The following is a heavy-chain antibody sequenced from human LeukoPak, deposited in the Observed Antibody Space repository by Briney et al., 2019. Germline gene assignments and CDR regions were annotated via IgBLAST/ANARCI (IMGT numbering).Heavy chain of an antibody. J-gene: IGHJ4*02. CDR1: GFAFSSYS. CDR2: ISASGANT. D-gene: IGHD7-27*01. Sequence: GGSLRLSCAASGFAFSSYSMSCVRQAPGKGLEWVSTISASGANTYYADSVKGRFTISRDNSKNTLYLQMNSLRAEDTAIYYCAKLTGDQDYWGQGTLVTVSS. CDR3: AKLTGDQDY. V-gene: IGHV3-23*01.